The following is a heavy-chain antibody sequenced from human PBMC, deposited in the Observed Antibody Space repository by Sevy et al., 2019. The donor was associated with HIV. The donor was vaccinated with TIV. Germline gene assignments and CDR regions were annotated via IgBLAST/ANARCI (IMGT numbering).Heavy chain of an antibody. CDR2: LSFGCGEI. Sequence: GGSLRLSCAASGFSFSSFAMGWVRQAPGKGLEWVSTLSFGCGEINHADSVKGRFTISRDNSKNSLYLQMNNLRAEDTAVYYCAREGCTKPHDYWGQGTLVTVSS. D-gene: IGHD2-8*01. J-gene: IGHJ4*02. CDR3: AREGCTKPHDY. V-gene: IGHV3-23*01. CDR1: GFSFSSFA.